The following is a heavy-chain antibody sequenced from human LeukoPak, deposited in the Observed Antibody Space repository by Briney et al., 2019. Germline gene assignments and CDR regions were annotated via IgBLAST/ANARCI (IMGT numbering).Heavy chain of an antibody. J-gene: IGHJ4*02. CDR3: ARLGYCSGGSCYSLYYFDY. Sequence: SETLSLTCTVSGGSISSYYWSWIRQPPGKGLEWIGYIYYSGSTNCNPSLKSRVTISVDTSKNQFSLKLSSVTAADTAVYYCARLGYCSGGSCYSLYYFDYWGQGTLVTVSS. V-gene: IGHV4-59*01. CDR2: IYYSGST. D-gene: IGHD2-15*01. CDR1: GGSISSYY.